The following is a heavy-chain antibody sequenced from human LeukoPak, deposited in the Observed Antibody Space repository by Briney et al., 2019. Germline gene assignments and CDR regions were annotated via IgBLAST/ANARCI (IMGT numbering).Heavy chain of an antibody. Sequence: GGSLRLSCAASGFTFTCCWMSWVRQTPGKGLEWVASIKQDGREKFYADSVKGRFTISRDNAKNSLYLQVNSLRAEDTAVYYCAKEEVPNDYWGQGTLVTVSS. V-gene: IGHV3-7*01. J-gene: IGHJ4*02. CDR3: AKEEVPNDY. D-gene: IGHD2-2*01. CDR1: GFTFTCCW. CDR2: IKQDGREK.